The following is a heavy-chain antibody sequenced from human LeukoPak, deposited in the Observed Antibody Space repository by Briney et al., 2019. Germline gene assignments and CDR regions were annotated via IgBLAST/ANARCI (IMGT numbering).Heavy chain of an antibody. CDR2: ISGSSNSI. D-gene: IGHD6-13*01. CDR1: GFTFSTYS. J-gene: IGHJ4*02. V-gene: IGHV3-48*01. CDR3: ARSVSSSWYSRLSDYYFDY. Sequence: PGGSLRLSCAASGFTFSTYSMNWVRQAPGKGLEWVSYISGSSNSIYYADSVKGRFTISRDNSKNTLYLQMNSLRAEDTAVYYCARSVSSSWYSRLSDYYFDYWGQGTLVTVSS.